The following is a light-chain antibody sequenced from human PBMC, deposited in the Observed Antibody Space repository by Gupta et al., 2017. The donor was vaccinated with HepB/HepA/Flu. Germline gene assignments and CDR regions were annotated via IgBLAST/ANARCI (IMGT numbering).Light chain of an antibody. CDR1: QSISSN. CDR3: QQYNNWPLSIT. Sequence: EVLMPQSRATLSVSRGERATLSCRASQSISSNLAWYQQTPGQTPRLLIYGASSRATGIPARFSGNGSGTEFTLTISSLQSEDFAVYYCQQYNNWPLSITFGQGTRLDI. CDR2: GAS. V-gene: IGKV3-15*01. J-gene: IGKJ5*01.